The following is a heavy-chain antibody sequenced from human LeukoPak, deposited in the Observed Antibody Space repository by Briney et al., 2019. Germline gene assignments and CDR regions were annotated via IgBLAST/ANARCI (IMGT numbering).Heavy chain of an antibody. CDR3: ARGCSSSCQMDAFDI. D-gene: IGHD6-13*01. V-gene: IGHV1-8*01. CDR2: MNPNSGNT. Sequence: GASVKVSCKASGYTFTSYDINWVRQATGQGLEWMGWMNPNSGNTGYAQKFQGRVTMTRNTSISTAYMELSSLRSEDTAVYCCARGCSSSCQMDAFDIWGQGTMVTVSS. J-gene: IGHJ3*02. CDR1: GYTFTSYD.